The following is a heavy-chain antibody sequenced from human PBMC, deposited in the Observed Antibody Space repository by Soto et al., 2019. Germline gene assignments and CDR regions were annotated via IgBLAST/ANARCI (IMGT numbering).Heavy chain of an antibody. CDR3: AKSPRGAMATD. Sequence: QVQLVQSGGEVKKPGASVTVSCKASGYTFINYHITWVRQAPGQGLEWMAWINTYNGMTDYAQRFHGRVTMTRDTPTSTAYMELRNLESDDTAVYFCAKSPRGAMATDWGQGTLVTVSS. CDR1: GYTFINYH. D-gene: IGHD5-12*01. CDR2: INTYNGMT. J-gene: IGHJ4*02. V-gene: IGHV1-18*01.